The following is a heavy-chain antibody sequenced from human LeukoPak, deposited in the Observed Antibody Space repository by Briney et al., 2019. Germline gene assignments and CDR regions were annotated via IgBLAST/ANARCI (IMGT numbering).Heavy chain of an antibody. CDR2: IRYDGSNK. D-gene: IGHD2-2*01. J-gene: IGHJ4*02. CDR1: GFTFSSYG. CDR3: ARAGLGYCSSTSCENIDY. V-gene: IGHV3-30*02. Sequence: PGGSLRLSCAASGFTFSSYGMHWVRQAPGKGLEWVAFIRYDGSNKYYADSVKGRFTISRDNSKNTLYLQMNSLRAEDTAVYYCARAGLGYCSSTSCENIDYWGQGTLVTVSS.